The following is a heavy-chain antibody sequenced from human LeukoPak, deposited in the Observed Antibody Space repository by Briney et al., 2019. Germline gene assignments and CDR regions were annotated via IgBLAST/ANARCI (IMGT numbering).Heavy chain of an antibody. D-gene: IGHD2-2*01. CDR2: ISSSSSTI. CDR1: GFTFSSYS. J-gene: IGHJ3*02. Sequence: PGGSLRLSCAASGFTFSSYSMNWVRQAPGKGLEWVSYISSSSSTIYYADSVKGRFTISRDNAKNSLYLQMNSLRAEDTAVYYCARGCSSTSCFDAFDIWGQGTMVTVSS. CDR3: ARGCSSTSCFDAFDI. V-gene: IGHV3-48*04.